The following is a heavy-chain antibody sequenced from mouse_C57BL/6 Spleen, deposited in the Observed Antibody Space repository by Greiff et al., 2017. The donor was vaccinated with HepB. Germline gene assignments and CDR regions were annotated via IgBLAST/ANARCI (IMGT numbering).Heavy chain of an antibody. V-gene: IGHV5-12*01. CDR3: ARHDDYYDLYFDY. CDR2: ISNGGGST. D-gene: IGHD2-4*01. Sequence: EVRVEESGGGLVQPGGSLKLSCAASGFTFSDYYMYWVRQTPEKRLEWVAYISNGGGSTYYPDTVKGRFTISRDNAKNTLYLQMSRLKSEDTAMYYCARHDDYYDLYFDYWGQGTTLTVSS. CDR1: GFTFSDYY. J-gene: IGHJ2*01.